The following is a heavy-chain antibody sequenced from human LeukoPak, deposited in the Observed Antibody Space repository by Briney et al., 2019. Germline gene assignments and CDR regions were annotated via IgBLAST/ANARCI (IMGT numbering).Heavy chain of an antibody. Sequence: PGGSLRLSCAASGFTFSSYSMNWVRQAPGKGLEWVSSISSSSSYIYYADSVKGRFTIPRDNAKNSLYLQMNSLRAEDTAVYYCARGIAAAGTGNDYWGQGTLVTVSS. CDR3: ARGIAAAGTGNDY. J-gene: IGHJ4*02. D-gene: IGHD6-13*01. CDR2: ISSSSSYI. CDR1: GFTFSSYS. V-gene: IGHV3-21*01.